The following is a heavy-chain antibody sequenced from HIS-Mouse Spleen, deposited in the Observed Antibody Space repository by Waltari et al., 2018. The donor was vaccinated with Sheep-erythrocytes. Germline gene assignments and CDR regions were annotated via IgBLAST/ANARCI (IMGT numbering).Heavy chain of an antibody. Sequence: QLQLQESGPGLVKPSETLSLTCTVSGGSISSSSYYWGWIRQPPGKGLAGIGSIYYSGRTSYNPSLKSRVTISVDTSKNQFSLKLSSVTAADTAVYYCARLYYYDSSGYYFDYWGQGTLVTVSS. J-gene: IGHJ4*02. CDR3: ARLYYYDSSGYYFDY. CDR2: IYYSGRT. D-gene: IGHD3-22*01. V-gene: IGHV4-39*01. CDR1: GGSISSSSYY.